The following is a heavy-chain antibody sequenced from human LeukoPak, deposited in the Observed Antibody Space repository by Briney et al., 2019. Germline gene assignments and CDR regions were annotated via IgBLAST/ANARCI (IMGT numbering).Heavy chain of an antibody. J-gene: IGHJ6*02. Sequence: ASVKVSCKASGYTFTSYYMHWVRQAPGQGLEWMGIINPSGGSTSYAQKFQGRVTMTRNTSISTAYMELSSLRSEDTAVYYCARGLSLRITIFGVVRQSGMDVWGQGTTVTVSS. CDR3: ARGLSLRITIFGVVRQSGMDV. V-gene: IGHV1-46*01. CDR2: INPSGGST. D-gene: IGHD3-3*01. CDR1: GYTFTSYY.